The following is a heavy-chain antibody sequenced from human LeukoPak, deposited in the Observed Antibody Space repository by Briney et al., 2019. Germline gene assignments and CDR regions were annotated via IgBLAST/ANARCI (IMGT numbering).Heavy chain of an antibody. CDR1: GGSISSYY. CDR2: IYYSGST. J-gene: IGHJ4*02. Sequence: SETLSLTCTVSGGSISSYYWSWIRQPPGKGLEWIGYIYYSGSTNYNPSLKSRVTISVDTFKNQFSLKLSSVTAADTAVYYCARVFTYSGSYLFDYWGQGTLVTVSS. CDR3: ARVFTYSGSYLFDY. D-gene: IGHD1-26*01. V-gene: IGHV4-59*01.